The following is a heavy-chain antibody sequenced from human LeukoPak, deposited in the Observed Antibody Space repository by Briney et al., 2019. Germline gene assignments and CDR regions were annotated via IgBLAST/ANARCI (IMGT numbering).Heavy chain of an antibody. Sequence: SVKVSCTASGGTFSSYAISWVRQAPGQGLEWMGGIIPIFATANYAQKFQGRVTITADKSTNIAYMELSSLRSEDTALYYCARDGHATYYFDYWGQGTLVTVSS. J-gene: IGHJ4*02. D-gene: IGHD2-21*01. CDR1: GGTFSSYA. CDR2: IIPIFATA. CDR3: ARDGHATYYFDY. V-gene: IGHV1-69*06.